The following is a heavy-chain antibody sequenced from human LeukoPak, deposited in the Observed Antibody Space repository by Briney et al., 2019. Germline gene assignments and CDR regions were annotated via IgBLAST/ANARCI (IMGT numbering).Heavy chain of an antibody. Sequence: GGSLRLSCAASGFTFSGYSMNWVRQAPGKGLEWVSSISSSSSYIYYADSVKGRFTISRDNSKNTLYLQMNSLKTEDTAVYYCTTDPILTGYSAPYRPNYWGQGTLVTVSS. V-gene: IGHV3-21*03. CDR2: ISSSSSYI. CDR1: GFTFSGYS. CDR3: TTDPILTGYSAPYRPNY. D-gene: IGHD3-9*01. J-gene: IGHJ4*02.